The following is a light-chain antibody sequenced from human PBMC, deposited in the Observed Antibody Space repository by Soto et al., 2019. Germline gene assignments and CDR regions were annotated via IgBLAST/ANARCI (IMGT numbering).Light chain of an antibody. CDR3: QQYGSSGT. J-gene: IGKJ1*01. Sequence: EIVWTRSPLTPSQSPGERATLSCRASQSVSNNYLAWYQQKPGQAPRLLIYGASNRATGIPDRFSGSGSGTDFTLTISRLEPEDFAVYYCQQYGSSGTFGQGTKVDIK. V-gene: IGKV3-20*01. CDR2: GAS. CDR1: QSVSNNY.